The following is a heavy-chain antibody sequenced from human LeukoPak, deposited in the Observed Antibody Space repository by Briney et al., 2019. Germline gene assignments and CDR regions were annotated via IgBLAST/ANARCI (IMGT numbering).Heavy chain of an antibody. CDR2: ISGSGGST. Sequence: GGSLRLSCAASGFTFSGYVMTWVRQPPGKGLQWVADISGSGGSTYYADSVKGRFTISRDNSKNTLYLQMNSLRAEDTAVYYCAKVGGAVAGTMDYFDYWGQGTLVTVSS. CDR1: GFTFSGYV. J-gene: IGHJ4*02. V-gene: IGHV3-23*01. D-gene: IGHD6-19*01. CDR3: AKVGGAVAGTMDYFDY.